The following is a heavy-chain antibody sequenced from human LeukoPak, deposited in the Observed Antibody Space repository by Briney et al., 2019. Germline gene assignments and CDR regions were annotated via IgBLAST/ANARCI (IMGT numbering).Heavy chain of an antibody. V-gene: IGHV4-4*07. J-gene: IGHJ4*02. CDR3: ARESKRYCSSTSCNDY. D-gene: IGHD2-2*01. CDR2: IYTSGST. CDR1: GGSISSYY. Sequence: SETLSLTCTVSGGSISSYYWSWIRQPAGKGLEWIGRIYTSGSTNYNPSLKSRVTMSVDTSKNQFSLKLSSVTAADTAVYYCARESKRYCSSTSCNDYWGQGTLVTVSS.